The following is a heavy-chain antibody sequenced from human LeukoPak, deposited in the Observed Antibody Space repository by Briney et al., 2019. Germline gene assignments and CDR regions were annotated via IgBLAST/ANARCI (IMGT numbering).Heavy chain of an antibody. CDR3: ATSTMTTSRWFDP. V-gene: IGHV1-18*01. J-gene: IGHJ5*02. Sequence: ASVKVSCKASGGTFSSYAISWVRQAPGQGLEWMGWISAYNGNTKYAQKLQDRVIMTTDTSTSTAYMELRSLTSDDTAVYYCATSTMTTSRWFDPWGQGTLVTVSS. D-gene: IGHD5/OR15-5a*01. CDR2: ISAYNGNT. CDR1: GGTFSSYA.